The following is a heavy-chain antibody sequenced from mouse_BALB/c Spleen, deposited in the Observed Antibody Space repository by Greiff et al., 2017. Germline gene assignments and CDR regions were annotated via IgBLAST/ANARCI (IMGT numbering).Heavy chain of an antibody. V-gene: IGHV5-6-2*01. CDR1: GFTFSSYY. CDR2: INSNGGST. D-gene: IGHD4-1*01. CDR3: ARQTGKAWFAY. Sequence: EVKLMESGGGLVKLGGSLKLSCAASGFTFSSYYMSWVRQTPEKRLELVAAINSNGGSTYYPDTVKGRFTISRDNAKNTLYLQMSSLKSEDTALYYCARQTGKAWFAYWGQGTLVTVSA. J-gene: IGHJ3*01.